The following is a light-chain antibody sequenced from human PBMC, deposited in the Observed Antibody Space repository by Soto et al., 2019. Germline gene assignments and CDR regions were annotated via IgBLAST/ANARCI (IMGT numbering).Light chain of an antibody. Sequence: DIVMTQSPDSLAVSLGERATINCTSSQSVLDSSTNKNYLSWYHQKPGQPPQLLIHWASIRESGVPDRFAGSGSRTDFTLTINSLQAEDVAIYYCQQYYETPHTFGLGSKLEIK. J-gene: IGKJ2*01. CDR1: QSVLDSSTNKNY. CDR2: WAS. CDR3: QQYYETPHT. V-gene: IGKV4-1*01.